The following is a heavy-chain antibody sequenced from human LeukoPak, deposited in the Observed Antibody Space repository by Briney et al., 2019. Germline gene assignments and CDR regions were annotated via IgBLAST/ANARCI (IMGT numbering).Heavy chain of an antibody. D-gene: IGHD6-25*01. Sequence: PGGSLRLSCAASGFTFSRYWMHWVRQAPGKGLMWVSRISPDGSTTLYADSVKGRFTISRDNAKNTLYLQMNSLGAEDTAVYYCTTVLSGNRCNLCDYWGQGTLVTVSS. CDR3: TTVLSGNRCNLCDY. CDR2: ISPDGSTT. CDR1: GFTFSRYW. J-gene: IGHJ4*02. V-gene: IGHV3-74*03.